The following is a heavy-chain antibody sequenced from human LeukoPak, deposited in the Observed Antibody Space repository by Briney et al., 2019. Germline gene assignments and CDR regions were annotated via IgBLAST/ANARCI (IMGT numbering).Heavy chain of an antibody. V-gene: IGHV4-4*07. CDR3: ARVSSSWYIGYYYYYMDV. J-gene: IGHJ6*03. Sequence: SETLSLTCTVSGGSISSYYWSWIRQPAGKGLEWIGRIYTSGSTNYNPSLKSRVTMSVDTSKNQFSLKLSSVTAADTAVYYCARVSSSWYIGYYYYYMDVWGKGTTVTISS. CDR2: IYTSGST. D-gene: IGHD6-13*01. CDR1: GGSISSYY.